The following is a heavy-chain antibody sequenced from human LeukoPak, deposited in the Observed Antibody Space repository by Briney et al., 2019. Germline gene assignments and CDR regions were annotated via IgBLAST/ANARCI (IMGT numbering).Heavy chain of an antibody. J-gene: IGHJ6*02. CDR1: GFPFSSYA. CDR2: ISGSGGNT. CDR3: EKDSGWYRFYYYGMDV. Sequence: GSLRLSCAASGFPFSSYAMSWVRPAPGKGLEWVSAISGSGGNTYYADSVKGRFTISRDNSKNTLYLQMNSLRAEDTAVYYCEKDSGWYRFYYYGMDVWGQGTTVTVSS. V-gene: IGHV3-23*01. D-gene: IGHD6-19*01.